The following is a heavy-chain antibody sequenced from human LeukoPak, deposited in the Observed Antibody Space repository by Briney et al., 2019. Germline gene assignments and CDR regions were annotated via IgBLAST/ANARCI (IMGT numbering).Heavy chain of an antibody. V-gene: IGHV3-23*01. CDR2: TSSSDAGT. CDR3: ASRIVGTPDYFDY. J-gene: IGHJ4*02. D-gene: IGHD1-26*01. Sequence: GGSLRLSCAASGFTLSSYAMSWVRQAPGKGLEWVSATSSSDAGTYYADSVRGRFTISRDNSKNTLYLQMNSLRAEDAAVYYCASRIVGTPDYFDYWGQGTLVTVSS. CDR1: GFTLSSYA.